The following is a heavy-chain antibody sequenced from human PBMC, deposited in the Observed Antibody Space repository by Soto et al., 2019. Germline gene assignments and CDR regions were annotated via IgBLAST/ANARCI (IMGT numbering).Heavy chain of an antibody. Sequence: QVQLRESGPGLVKPSGTLSLTCAVSGGSISSPSWWTWVRQPPGKGLEWIGEIYHTGSTNYNSTLKSRLSISVDKSTNQFSLNLKSVTAADTAVYYCASRTPINGDPFWGQGTLVTVSS. V-gene: IGHV4-4*02. CDR1: GGSISSPSW. CDR2: IYHTGST. J-gene: IGHJ4*02. D-gene: IGHD2-15*01. CDR3: ASRTPINGDPF.